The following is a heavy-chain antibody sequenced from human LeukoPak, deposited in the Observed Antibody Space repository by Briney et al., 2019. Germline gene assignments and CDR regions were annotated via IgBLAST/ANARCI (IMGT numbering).Heavy chain of an antibody. CDR3: ARDSMFAYCGGDCDDY. Sequence: SQTLSLTCTVSGGSISSGDYYWSWIRQPPGKGLEWIGYIYYSGSTYYNPSLKSRVTISVDTSKNQFSLKLSSVTAADTAVYYCARDSMFAYCGGDCDDYWGRGTLVTVSS. V-gene: IGHV4-30-4*01. J-gene: IGHJ4*02. CDR1: GGSISSGDYY. CDR2: IYYSGST. D-gene: IGHD2-21*02.